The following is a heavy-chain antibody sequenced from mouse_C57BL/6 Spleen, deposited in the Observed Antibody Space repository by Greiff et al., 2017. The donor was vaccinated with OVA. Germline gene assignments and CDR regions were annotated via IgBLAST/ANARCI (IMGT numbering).Heavy chain of an antibody. D-gene: IGHD2-4*01. J-gene: IGHJ3*01. V-gene: IGHV1-52*01. Sequence: VQLQQSGAELVRPGSSVKLSCKASGYTFTSYWMHWVKQRPIQGLEWIGNIDPSDSETHYNQKFKDKATLTVDKSSSTAYMQLSSLTSEDSAVYDCARGGLRRAWFAYWGQGTLVTVSA. CDR1: GYTFTSYW. CDR3: ARGGLRRAWFAY. CDR2: IDPSDSET.